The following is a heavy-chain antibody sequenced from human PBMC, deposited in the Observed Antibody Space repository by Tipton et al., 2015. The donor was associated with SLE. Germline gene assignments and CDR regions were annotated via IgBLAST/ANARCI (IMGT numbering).Heavy chain of an antibody. J-gene: IGHJ5*02. CDR1: GGSLSRGSYY. CDR3: ARQRLRYSSSWSPNWFDP. Sequence: TLSLTCAVSGGSLSRGSYYWGWIRQPPGKGLEWIGTIYYSGSTYYNPSLKSRVTISVDTSKNQFSLRLNSVTAADTALCYCARQRLRYSSSWSPNWFDPWGQGTLVTVSS. V-gene: IGHV4-39*01. D-gene: IGHD6-13*01. CDR2: IYYSGST.